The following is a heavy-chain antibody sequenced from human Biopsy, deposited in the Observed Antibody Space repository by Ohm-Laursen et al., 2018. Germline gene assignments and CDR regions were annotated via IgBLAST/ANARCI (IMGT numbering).Heavy chain of an antibody. Sequence: SDTLSLTCNVSGGDINNYYWSWIRQPAGKGLEWIGRIYPGGSTNYNPSLKSRVTMSVDTSKKQLSLRLGSVTAADTAMYYCASVVLGPTNDAFDLWGQGTMVVVPS. V-gene: IGHV4-4*07. CDR2: IYPGGST. J-gene: IGHJ3*01. D-gene: IGHD3-22*01. CDR3: ASVVLGPTNDAFDL. CDR1: GGDINNYY.